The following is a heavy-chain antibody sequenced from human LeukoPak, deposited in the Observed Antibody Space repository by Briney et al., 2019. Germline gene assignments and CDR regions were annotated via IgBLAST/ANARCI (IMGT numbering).Heavy chain of an antibody. V-gene: IGHV1-69*13. D-gene: IGHD2-2*01. CDR1: GGTFSSYA. J-gene: IGHJ4*02. CDR3: ASEVVVVPAAIVG. Sequence: SVKVSCKASGGTFSSYAIRWVRQGPGQGLEWMGGIIPIFGTANYAQKFQGRVTITADESTSTAYMELSSLRSEDTAACDCASEVVVVPAAIVGWGQGTLVTVSS. CDR2: IIPIFGTA.